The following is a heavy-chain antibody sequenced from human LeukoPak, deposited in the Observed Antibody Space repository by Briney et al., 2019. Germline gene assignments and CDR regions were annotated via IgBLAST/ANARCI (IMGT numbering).Heavy chain of an antibody. J-gene: IGHJ5*02. V-gene: IGHV3-7*03. D-gene: IGHD3-3*01. CDR1: GFTFNNYW. CDR2: IKQDGSEK. CDR3: ARDSTYYDLRSGYLNWFDP. Sequence: GGSLRLSCAASGFTFNNYWMNWVRQAPGKGLEWVATIKQDGSEKYYVDSVKGRFTISRDNAKNSLYLQMNSLRAEDMAVYYGARDSTYYDLRSGYLNWFDPWGQGTLVTVSS.